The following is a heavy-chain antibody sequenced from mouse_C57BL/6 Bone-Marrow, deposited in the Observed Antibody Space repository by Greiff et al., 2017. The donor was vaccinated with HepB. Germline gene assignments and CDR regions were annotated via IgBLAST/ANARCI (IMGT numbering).Heavy chain of an antibody. V-gene: IGHV3-1*01. D-gene: IGHD2-1*01. CDR2: ISYSGST. CDR3: ARDENYGNSWYFDV. CDR1: GYSITSGYD. Sequence: VQLQQSGPGMVKPSQSLSLTCTVTGYSITSGYDWHWIRHFPGNKLEWMGYISYSGSTNYNPSLKSRISITHDTSKNHFFLKLNSVTTEDTATYYCARDENYGNSWYFDVWGTGTTVTVSS. J-gene: IGHJ1*03.